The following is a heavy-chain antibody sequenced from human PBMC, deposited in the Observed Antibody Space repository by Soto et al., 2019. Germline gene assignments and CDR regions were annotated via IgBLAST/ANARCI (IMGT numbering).Heavy chain of an antibody. V-gene: IGHV1-69*10. CDR3: ARGKGLTTVVTYYYYYGMDV. D-gene: IGHD4-17*01. J-gene: IGHJ6*02. CDR1: GGTFSSYA. CDR2: IIPILGIA. Sequence: SVKVSCKASGGTFSSYAISWVRQAPGQGLEWMGGIIPILGIANYGQKFQGRVTIPADKSTSTGYMELSRLRSEDTAVYYCARGKGLTTVVTYYYYYGMDVWGQGTTVTVSS.